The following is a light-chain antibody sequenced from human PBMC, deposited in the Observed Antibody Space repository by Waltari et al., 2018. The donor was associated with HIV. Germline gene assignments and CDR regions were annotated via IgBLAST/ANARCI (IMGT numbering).Light chain of an antibody. CDR2: EDR. Sequence: SYELTQPPSVSVSPGQTARITCSGDALPKRFAYWYQQKSGQAPVLVIYEDRKRPSGIPEGFSGSSAGTMATLTISGAQVEDEADYYCYSTDNNIHPVFGGGTKLTVL. CDR3: YSTDNNIHPV. J-gene: IGLJ2*01. V-gene: IGLV3-10*01. CDR1: ALPKRF.